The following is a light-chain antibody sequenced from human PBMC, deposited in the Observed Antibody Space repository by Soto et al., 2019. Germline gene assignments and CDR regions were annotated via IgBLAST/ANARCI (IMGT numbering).Light chain of an antibody. CDR2: YNH. CDR1: SSNIGDNY. V-gene: IGLV1-51*01. Sequence: QSVLTQPPAVSAAPGQKVTISCSGSSSNIGDNYLSWYQQLPGTAPKLIISYNHKQRSGIPDRCSCFKSGTSATLGITGLQAGDEGDYYCATWDSRLRALLFGGGTKLTVL. J-gene: IGLJ2*01. CDR3: ATWDSRLRALL.